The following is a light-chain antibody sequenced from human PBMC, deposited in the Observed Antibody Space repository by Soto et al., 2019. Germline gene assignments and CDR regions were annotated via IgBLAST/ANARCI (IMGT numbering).Light chain of an antibody. Sequence: QSALPQPASVSGSPGQSITISCTGLNSEIDTYNRVSWYQQHPGKAPKLMIFDVSKRPSGVSTRVSGSKSGKTASLTISGLQAEDEADYYCSTYTSSDNIFFVFGTGTKLTVL. V-gene: IGLV2-14*03. CDR2: DVS. CDR3: STYTSSDNIFFV. J-gene: IGLJ1*01. CDR1: NSEIDTYNR.